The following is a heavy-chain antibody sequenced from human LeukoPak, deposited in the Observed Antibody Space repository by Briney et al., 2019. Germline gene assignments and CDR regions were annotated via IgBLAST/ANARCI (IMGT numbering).Heavy chain of an antibody. Sequence: AXVKVSCKTSGYTFTAYWIHWVRQAPGQGFQWIGWIDPNNGNANSAQTFRGRVTLTRDTSISTTYMEMSSLTSDDAAMYYCTRGIAPSGARYFDYWGQGTLVTVSS. D-gene: IGHD6-13*01. CDR1: GYTFTAYW. V-gene: IGHV1-2*02. J-gene: IGHJ4*02. CDR3: TRGIAPSGARYFDY. CDR2: IDPNNGNA.